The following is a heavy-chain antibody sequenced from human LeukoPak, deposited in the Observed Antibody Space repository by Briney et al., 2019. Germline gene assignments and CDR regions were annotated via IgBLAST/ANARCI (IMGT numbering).Heavy chain of an antibody. D-gene: IGHD3-22*01. Sequence: GGSLRLSCAASRFTFSRYWMHWVRQAPGKGLAWVSRINSDGISTSYADSVKGRFTISRDNAKNTLYLQMNSLRAEDTVVYYCARDGNYYDSSGPADYWGQGTLVTVSS. CDR2: INSDGIST. J-gene: IGHJ4*02. V-gene: IGHV3-74*01. CDR1: RFTFSRYW. CDR3: ARDGNYYDSSGPADY.